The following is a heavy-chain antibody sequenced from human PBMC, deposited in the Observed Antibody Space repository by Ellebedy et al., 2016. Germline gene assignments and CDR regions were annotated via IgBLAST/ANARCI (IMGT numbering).Heavy chain of an antibody. CDR1: GFTFSDYY. Sequence: GGSLRLXXAASGFTFSDYYMSWIRQAPGKGLEWVSYISSSGSTIYYADSVKGRFTISRDNAKNSLYLQMNSLRAEDTAVYYCARDLLVGATTPVGYWGQGTLVTVSS. V-gene: IGHV3-11*01. J-gene: IGHJ4*02. CDR3: ARDLLVGATTPVGY. D-gene: IGHD1-26*01. CDR2: ISSSGSTI.